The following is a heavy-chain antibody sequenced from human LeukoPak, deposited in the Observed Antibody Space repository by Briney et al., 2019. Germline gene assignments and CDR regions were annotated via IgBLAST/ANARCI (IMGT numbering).Heavy chain of an antibody. J-gene: IGHJ6*03. CDR1: GYTFTSYG. V-gene: IGHV1-18*01. CDR2: ISDYNGNT. CDR3: ARVGYCSSTSCDRPYYYYMDV. Sequence: ASVKVSCTASGYTFTSYGISWVRQAPGQGLEWMGWISDYNGNTNYAQKLQGRVTITTDTSTRSAYMELRSLSSYDTTVYYCARVGYCSSTSCDRPYYYYMDVWGKGTTVTVSS. D-gene: IGHD2-2*01.